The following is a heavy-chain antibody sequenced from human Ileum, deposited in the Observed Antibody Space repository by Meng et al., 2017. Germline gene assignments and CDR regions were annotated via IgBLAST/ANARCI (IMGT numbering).Heavy chain of an antibody. CDR3: ARDPHRGGDFDI. J-gene: IGHJ3*02. Sequence: GESLKISCAASGFTFSSYWMNWVRQAPGKGLEWVANIKPDGGEKYYVDSVKGRFTISRDNAKNSLYLQMNSLRAEDTAVYYCARDPHRGGDFDIWGQGTMVTVSS. CDR1: GFTFSSYW. V-gene: IGHV3-7*01. CDR2: IKPDGGEK. D-gene: IGHD7-27*01.